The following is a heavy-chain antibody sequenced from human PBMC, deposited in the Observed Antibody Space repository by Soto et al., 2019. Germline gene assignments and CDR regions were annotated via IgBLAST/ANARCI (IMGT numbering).Heavy chain of an antibody. CDR3: ARDSYCSGGSCYSVDYYYYGMDV. D-gene: IGHD2-15*01. CDR2: IIPIFGTA. J-gene: IGHJ6*02. Sequence: QVQLVQSGAEVKKPGSSVKVSCKASGGTFSSYAISWVRQAPGQGLEWMGGIIPIFGTANYAQKFQGRVTITADESTSTAYVELSSLRSEDTAVYYCARDSYCSGGSCYSVDYYYYGMDVWGQGTTVTVSS. V-gene: IGHV1-69*01. CDR1: GGTFSSYA.